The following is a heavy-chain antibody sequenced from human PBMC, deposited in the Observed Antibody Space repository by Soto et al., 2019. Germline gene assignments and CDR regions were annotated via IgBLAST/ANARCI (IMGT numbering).Heavy chain of an antibody. CDR2: ISWNSGSI. CDR3: ATGRHGDV. CDR1: GFTFDDYA. J-gene: IGHJ6*02. V-gene: IGHV3-9*01. Sequence: EVQLVESGGGLVQPGRSLRLSCAASGFTFDDYAMHWVRQAPGKGLEWVSGISWNSGSIGYADSVKGRFTISRDNAKNSLYLQMNSRRAEDTDLYYCATGRHGDVWGQGTTVTVSS.